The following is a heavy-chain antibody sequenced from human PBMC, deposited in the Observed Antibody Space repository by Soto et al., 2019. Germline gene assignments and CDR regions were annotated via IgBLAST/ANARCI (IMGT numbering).Heavy chain of an antibody. Sequence: SETLSLTCTVSGGSVSSGSFYWSWIRRPPGKGLEWIGYFYDSGSTNYNPSLRSRVTMSVDTSKNQFSLKLSSVTAADTAVYYCTASAPPATNYYYAMDVWGQGTTVTVSS. CDR3: TASAPPATNYYYAMDV. CDR2: FYDSGST. J-gene: IGHJ6*02. V-gene: IGHV4-61*01. D-gene: IGHD5-12*01. CDR1: GGSVSSGSFY.